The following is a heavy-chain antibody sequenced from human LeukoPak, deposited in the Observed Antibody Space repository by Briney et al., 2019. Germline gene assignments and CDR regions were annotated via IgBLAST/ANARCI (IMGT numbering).Heavy chain of an antibody. J-gene: IGHJ3*02. CDR1: GFTFSSYS. V-gene: IGHV3-21*01. CDR2: ISSSSSYI. D-gene: IGHD4-23*01. CDR3: ARDDGGNLNDAFDI. Sequence: GGSLRLSCAASGFTFSSYSMNWVRQAPGKGLEWVSSISSSSSYIYYADSVKGRFTISRDNAENSVYLQMNNLGAEDTAIYYCARDDGGNLNDAFDIWGPGTMATVS.